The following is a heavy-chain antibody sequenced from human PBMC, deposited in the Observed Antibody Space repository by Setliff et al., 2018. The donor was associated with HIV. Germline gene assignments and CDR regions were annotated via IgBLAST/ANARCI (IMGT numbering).Heavy chain of an antibody. CDR2: IIPMSGTA. D-gene: IGHD2-15*01. CDR1: GGTFNKFA. J-gene: IGHJ5*02. V-gene: IGHV1-69*13. CDR3: AKTQGYCSGGTCYGYWFDP. Sequence: SVKVSCKASGGTFNKFAISWVRQAPGQGLEWMGGIIPMSGTANYAQKFRGRVTITADESTSTAYMEVSSLRSEDTAVYYCAKTQGYCSGGTCYGYWFDPWGQGTLVTVSS.